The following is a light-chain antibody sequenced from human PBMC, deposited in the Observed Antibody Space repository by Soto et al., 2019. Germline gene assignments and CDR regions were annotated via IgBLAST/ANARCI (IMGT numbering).Light chain of an antibody. J-gene: IGLJ2*01. CDR2: EDR. CDR1: SSDVGNYNL. CDR3: CSYAGSSTFV. Sequence: QSALTQPASVSGSPGQSITISCTGTSSDVGNYNLVSWYQQHPGKAPKLMLYEDRKRPSEVSNRFSGSKSGNTASLTISGLQAEDDADYYCCSYAGSSTFVFGGGTKLTVL. V-gene: IGLV2-23*02.